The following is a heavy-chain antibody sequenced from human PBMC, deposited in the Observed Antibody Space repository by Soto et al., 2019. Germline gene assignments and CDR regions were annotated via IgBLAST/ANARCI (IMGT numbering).Heavy chain of an antibody. J-gene: IGHJ6*02. Sequence: ASVKVSCKASGYTFTDYYMHWVRQAPGQGLEWMGWINPNSGGTNYAQKFQGRVTMTRDTSISTAYMELSRLRSDDTAVYYCATYYSNGYYYYYGMDVWGQGTTVTVSS. V-gene: IGHV1-2*02. CDR1: GYTFTDYY. CDR2: INPNSGGT. CDR3: ATYYSNGYYYYYGMDV. D-gene: IGHD4-4*01.